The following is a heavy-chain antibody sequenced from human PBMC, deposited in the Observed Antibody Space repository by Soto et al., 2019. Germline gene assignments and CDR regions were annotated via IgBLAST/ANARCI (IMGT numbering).Heavy chain of an antibody. J-gene: IGHJ3*02. D-gene: IGHD3-10*01. CDR1: GYCFTSYW. CDR3: ESYPWLGDMDEDIDI. CDR2: IYPDDSDT. V-gene: IGHV5-51*01. Sequence: PVESLKVSCKASGYCFTSYWIGWVRQMPGKGLEWMGSIYPDDSDTRYSPSFQGQVSISADKSVSTTYLQWSSLKASDTAMYYCESYPWLGDMDEDIDIWRQGTMVTVS.